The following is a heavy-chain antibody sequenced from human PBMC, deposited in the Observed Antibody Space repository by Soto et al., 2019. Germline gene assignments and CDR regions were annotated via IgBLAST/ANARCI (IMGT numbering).Heavy chain of an antibody. V-gene: IGHV2-5*02. J-gene: IGHJ4*02. CDR3: AHRAVLCSGGTCYSHPFDF. Sequence: QITLKESGPTLVKPTQTLTLTCTFSGFSLTTTGVGVGWIRQPPGKALEWLAIIYWDDDKRYSPSLKSRLTIAKDTSKIQLVLTMTNMDPVDTATYFCAHRAVLCSGGTCYSHPFDFWGQGTLVTVSS. CDR2: IYWDDDK. CDR1: GFSLTTTGVG. D-gene: IGHD2-15*01.